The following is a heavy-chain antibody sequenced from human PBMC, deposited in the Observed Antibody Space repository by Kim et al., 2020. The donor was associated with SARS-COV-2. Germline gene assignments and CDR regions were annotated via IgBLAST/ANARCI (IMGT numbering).Heavy chain of an antibody. CDR3: ARLTVRGVSAFDI. D-gene: IGHD3-10*01. V-gene: IGHV7-4-1*02. J-gene: IGHJ3*02. Sequence: YAQGFTGRFVFSLDTSVSTAYLQISSLKAEDTAVYYCARLTVRGVSAFDIWGQGTMVTVSS.